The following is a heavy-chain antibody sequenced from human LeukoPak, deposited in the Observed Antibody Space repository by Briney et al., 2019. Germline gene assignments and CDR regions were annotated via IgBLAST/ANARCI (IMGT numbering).Heavy chain of an antibody. CDR1: GFTVSSTY. Sequence: VGSLRLSCAAPGFTVSSTYISWVRQAPGEGLEWVSVIYSGGSTYYADSVKGRFTISRDNSKNTLYLQMNSLRAEDTAVYYCARGLSGDCYDYWGQGTLVTVSS. CDR3: ARGLSGDCYDY. V-gene: IGHV3-53*01. D-gene: IGHD2-8*02. J-gene: IGHJ4*02. CDR2: IYSGGST.